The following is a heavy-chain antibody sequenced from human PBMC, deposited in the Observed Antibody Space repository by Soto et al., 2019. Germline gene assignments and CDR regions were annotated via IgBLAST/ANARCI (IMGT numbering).Heavy chain of an antibody. CDR1: GFTVSSHY. V-gene: IGHV3-53*01. Sequence: EVQLVESGGGLIQPGGSLRLSCAASGFTVSSHYMSWVRQAPGKGLEWVSVIYSGGSTYYADSVKGRFTISRDNSKNTLYLQMNSLRAEDTAVYYCARAPRSGPGYFDYWGQGTLVTVSS. D-gene: IGHD1-26*01. CDR3: ARAPRSGPGYFDY. CDR2: IYSGGST. J-gene: IGHJ4*02.